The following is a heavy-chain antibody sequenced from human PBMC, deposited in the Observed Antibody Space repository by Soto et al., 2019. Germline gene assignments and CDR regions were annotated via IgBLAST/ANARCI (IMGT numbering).Heavy chain of an antibody. V-gene: IGHV4-59*01. CDR2: IYYSGNT. D-gene: IGHD3-3*01. Sequence: SETLSLTCTVSGDSIKNYYWSWIRQPPGKGLEWIGYIYYSGNTNYNPSLKGRVTISVDTSKNQFSLKLNSVTPADTAVYYCVRDLYTFGVLSGAAYNSFGPWGQGTQVTVSS. CDR3: VRDLYTFGVLSGAAYNSFGP. J-gene: IGHJ5*02. CDR1: GDSIKNYY.